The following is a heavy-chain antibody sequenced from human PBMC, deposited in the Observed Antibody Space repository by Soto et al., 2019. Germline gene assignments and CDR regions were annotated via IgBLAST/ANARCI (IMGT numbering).Heavy chain of an antibody. CDR2: ITSEAFGAIT. D-gene: IGHD3-16*01. Sequence: EVQLVESGGGLVKAGRSLRLSYTTSGFTFADYAMGWFRQAPGKGLEWVGFITSEAFGAITAYAASVKGRFTISRDDAKSIAYLQMNSLKTEDTAVYYCSWGKHYGAFAMWGQGIMVTVSS. CDR1: GFTFADYA. V-gene: IGHV3-49*05. J-gene: IGHJ3*02. CDR3: SWGKHYGAFAM.